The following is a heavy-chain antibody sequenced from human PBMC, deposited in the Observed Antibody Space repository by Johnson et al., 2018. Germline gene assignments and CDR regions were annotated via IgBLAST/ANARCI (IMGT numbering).Heavy chain of an antibody. V-gene: IGHV3-30*18. J-gene: IGHJ3*02. D-gene: IGHD4-17*01. CDR1: GFTFRSYG. Sequence: QVQLVQSGGGVVQPGRSLRLSCAASGFTFRSYGMHWVRQAPGKGLEWVAVISYDGSNKYYAASVKGRFTISRDNAKNSLYLQMNSLRTEDTALYYCAKEKVTTGLLAFDIWGQGTMVTVSS. CDR3: AKEKVTTGLLAFDI. CDR2: ISYDGSNK.